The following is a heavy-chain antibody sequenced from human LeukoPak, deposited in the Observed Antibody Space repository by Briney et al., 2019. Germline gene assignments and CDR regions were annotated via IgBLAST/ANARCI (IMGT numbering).Heavy chain of an antibody. CDR2: INPNSGGT. CDR3: ARDVGEYCSSTNCYASHY. CDR1: GYTFTGYY. D-gene: IGHD2-2*01. Sequence: ASVKVSCKASGYTFTGYYMHWVRQAPGQGLEWMGWINPNSGGTNYAQKFQGRVTMTRDTSISTAYMELSRLRSDDTAVYYCARDVGEYCSSTNCYASHYWGQGTLVTVSS. V-gene: IGHV1-2*02. J-gene: IGHJ4*02.